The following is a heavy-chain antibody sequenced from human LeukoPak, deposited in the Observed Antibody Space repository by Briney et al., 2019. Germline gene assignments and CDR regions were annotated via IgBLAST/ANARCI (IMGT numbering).Heavy chain of an antibody. Sequence: SETLSLTCTVSGAFLTNPTYYQWSWIRQAPGKGLELIGSLYASESPKINPSLRSRVTLSLDTSKNQFSLKLRSVTAEVSAVYYCARFKSGGWSYFDSWGQGTPVTVSS. CDR2: LYASESP. D-gene: IGHD4-23*01. J-gene: IGHJ4*02. CDR3: ARFKSGGWSYFDS. V-gene: IGHV4-61*01. CDR1: GAFLTNPTYY.